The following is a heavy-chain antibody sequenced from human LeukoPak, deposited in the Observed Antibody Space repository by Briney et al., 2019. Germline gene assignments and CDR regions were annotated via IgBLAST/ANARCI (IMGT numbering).Heavy chain of an antibody. CDR2: IYSGGST. CDR3: FCLDVDS. V-gene: IGHV3-53*01. Sequence: GGSLRLSCAASGFTVSSEYMNWVRQAPGKGLEWVAVIYSGGSTYYADSVKGRFTISRDNSKNTLYLQMNSLRAEDTAGYYCFCLDVDSWGQGTLVTVSS. J-gene: IGHJ4*02. D-gene: IGHD3-16*01. CDR1: GFTVSSEY.